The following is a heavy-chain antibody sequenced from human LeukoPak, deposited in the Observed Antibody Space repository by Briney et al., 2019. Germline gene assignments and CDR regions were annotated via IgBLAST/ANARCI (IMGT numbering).Heavy chain of an antibody. CDR2: ISSSSSTI. CDR1: GFTFSSYS. D-gene: IGHD5-12*01. Sequence: GGSLRLSCAASGFTFSSYSMNWVRQAPGKGLEWVSYISSSSSTIYYADSVKGRFAISRDNSRNTLYLQMNSLRAEDTAVYYCARDRSVATGYYYGMDVWGQGTTVTVSS. J-gene: IGHJ6*02. V-gene: IGHV3-48*01. CDR3: ARDRSVATGYYYGMDV.